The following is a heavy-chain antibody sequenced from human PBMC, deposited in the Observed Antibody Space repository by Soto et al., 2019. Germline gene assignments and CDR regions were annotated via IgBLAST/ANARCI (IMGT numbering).Heavy chain of an antibody. J-gene: IGHJ6*02. V-gene: IGHV4-59*01. CDR2: IYYSWST. CDR3: ARGGIAVAGPDYGMDV. D-gene: IGHD6-19*01. CDR1: GGSISSYY. Sequence: QVQLQESGPGLVKPSETLSLTCTVSGGSISSYYWSWIRQPPGKGLEWIGYIYYSWSTNYNPSLKSRVTISVDTSKNQFSLKLSAVTAADTAVYYCARGGIAVAGPDYGMDVWGQGTTVTVSS.